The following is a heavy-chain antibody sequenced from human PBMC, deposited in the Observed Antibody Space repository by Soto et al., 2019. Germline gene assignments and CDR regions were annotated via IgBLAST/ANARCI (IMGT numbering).Heavy chain of an antibody. CDR2: IYYSGST. V-gene: IGHV4-31*03. CDR3: ARALKRGGGFKDNWFDP. CDR1: GGSISSGGYY. D-gene: IGHD3-16*01. Sequence: SETLSLTCTVSGGSISSGGYYWSWIRQHPGKGLEWIGYIYYSGSTYYNPSLRSRVTISVDTSKNQFSLKLSSVTAADTAVYYCARALKRGGGFKDNWFDPWGQGTLVTVSS. J-gene: IGHJ5*02.